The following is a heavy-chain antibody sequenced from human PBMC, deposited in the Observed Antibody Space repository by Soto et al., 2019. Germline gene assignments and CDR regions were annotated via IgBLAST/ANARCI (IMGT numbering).Heavy chain of an antibody. Sequence: SVKVVCKASGYTLTSYAMHCVRQAPGHRLAGMGWVNAGNGNTKYSQKFQCRVTITRERSASTTYMELRSRKSEDTAVYYCARFRIPVYYYGIDVWGQGTTVTVSS. CDR1: GYTLTSYA. CDR3: ARFRIPVYYYGIDV. CDR2: VNAGNGNT. V-gene: IGHV1-3*01. J-gene: IGHJ6*02. D-gene: IGHD4-17*01.